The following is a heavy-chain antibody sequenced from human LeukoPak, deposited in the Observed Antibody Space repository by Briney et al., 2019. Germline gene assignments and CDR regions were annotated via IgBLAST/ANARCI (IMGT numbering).Heavy chain of an antibody. CDR2: ISGSGGST. V-gene: IGHV3-23*01. CDR1: GFTFSSYA. CDR3: AKSRREVTQYTSFDF. J-gene: IGHJ4*02. D-gene: IGHD2-2*02. Sequence: GGSLRLSCAASGFTFSSYAMSWVRQAPRKGLEWVSAISGSGGSTYYADSVKGRFTISRDISKNTLYLQMNSLRAEDTAVYYCAKSRREVTQYTSFDFWGQGTLVTVSS.